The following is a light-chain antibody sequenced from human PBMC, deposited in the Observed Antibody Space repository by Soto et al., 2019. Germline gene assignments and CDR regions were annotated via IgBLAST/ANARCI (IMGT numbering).Light chain of an antibody. CDR2: KAS. Sequence: GDRVTITCRASQSISSWLAWYQQKPGKAPKLLIYKASTLKSGVPSRFSGSGSGTEFTLTISSLQPEDIATYYCQQYDNLPLTFGGGTKVDIK. CDR1: QSISSW. J-gene: IGKJ4*01. V-gene: IGKV1-5*03. CDR3: QQYDNLPLT.